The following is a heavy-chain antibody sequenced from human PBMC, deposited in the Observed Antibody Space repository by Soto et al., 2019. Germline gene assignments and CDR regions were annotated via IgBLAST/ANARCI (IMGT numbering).Heavy chain of an antibody. CDR2: IKNKADGGTT. Sequence: EVQLVESGGGLVKPGGSLRLSCAASGLTFFNAWMSWVRQAPGKGLEWVGRIKNKADGGTTDYAAPVKGRFTISRDDSKNTLYLQMNSLKTEDTAVYYCSTLYDSCGYSSPGAVDYWGQGTLVTVSS. D-gene: IGHD3-22*01. CDR1: GLTFFNAW. V-gene: IGHV3-15*01. CDR3: STLYDSCGYSSPGAVDY. J-gene: IGHJ4*02.